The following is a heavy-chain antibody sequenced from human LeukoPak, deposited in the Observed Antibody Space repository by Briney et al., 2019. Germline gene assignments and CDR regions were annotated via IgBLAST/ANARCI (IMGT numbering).Heavy chain of an antibody. V-gene: IGHV4-30-2*01. D-gene: IGHD6-6*01. J-gene: IGHJ4*02. CDR3: ARVGIAARSFDY. CDR1: GGSISSGGYY. CDR2: IYHSGST. Sequence: SETLSLTCAVSGGSISSGGYYWSWIRQPPGKGLEWIGYIYHSGSTYYNPSLKSRVTISVDRSKNQFSLKLSSVTAADTAVYYCARVGIAARSFDYWGQGTLVTVSS.